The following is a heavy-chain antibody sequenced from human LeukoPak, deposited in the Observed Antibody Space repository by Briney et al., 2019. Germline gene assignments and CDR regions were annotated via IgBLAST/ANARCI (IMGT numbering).Heavy chain of an antibody. CDR2: IRYDGSNK. Sequence: GGSLRLSWAASGFTFSSYGMHWVRQAPGKGRAWVAFIRYDGSNKYYADSVKGRFTICRGNSKNTLYLQMNSLRAEDTAVYYCAKDTYYYDSSGRDYWGQGTLVTVSS. D-gene: IGHD3-22*01. CDR3: AKDTYYYDSSGRDY. CDR1: GFTFSSYG. J-gene: IGHJ4*02. V-gene: IGHV3-30*02.